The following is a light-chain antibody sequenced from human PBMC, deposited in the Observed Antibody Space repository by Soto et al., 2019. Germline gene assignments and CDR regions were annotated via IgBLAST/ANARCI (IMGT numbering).Light chain of an antibody. V-gene: IGKV2-28*01. CDR2: LGS. CDR3: MQALKAPYT. CDR1: QSLLHSNGYNY. J-gene: IGKJ2*01. Sequence: DIVMTQSPLSLPVTPGEPASISCRSSQSLLHSNGYNYLDWYLQKPGQSPQLLIYLGSNRASGVPDRFSGSGSGTDFTLNISRVEAEDVGVYYCMQALKAPYTFGQGTKLEIK.